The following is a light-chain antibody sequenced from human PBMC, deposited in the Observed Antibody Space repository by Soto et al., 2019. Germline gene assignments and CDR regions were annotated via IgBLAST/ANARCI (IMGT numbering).Light chain of an antibody. CDR2: AAS. CDR1: RDISSS. CDR3: QKYNSAPYT. J-gene: IGKJ2*01. Sequence: DVQMTQSPSSLPASVGDRVTITCRASRDISSSLAWYQQKPGKVPKLLIYAASTLHAGVQSRFSGSGSGTFFTLTINSLQPEDVATYYCQKYNSAPYTFGRGTRLEIK. V-gene: IGKV1-27*01.